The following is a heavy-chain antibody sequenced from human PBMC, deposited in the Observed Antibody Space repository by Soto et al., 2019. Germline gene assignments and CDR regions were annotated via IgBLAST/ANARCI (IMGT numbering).Heavy chain of an antibody. J-gene: IGHJ4*02. Sequence: ASVKVSCKASGYTFTSYYMHWVRQAPGQGLEWMGIINPSGGSTSYAQKFQGRVTMTRDTSTSTVYMELSSLRSEDTAVYYCARGGPGGPLLQAFDYWGQGTLVTVSS. CDR3: ARGGPGGPLLQAFDY. CDR2: INPSGGST. V-gene: IGHV1-46*03. D-gene: IGHD3-10*01. CDR1: GYTFTSYY.